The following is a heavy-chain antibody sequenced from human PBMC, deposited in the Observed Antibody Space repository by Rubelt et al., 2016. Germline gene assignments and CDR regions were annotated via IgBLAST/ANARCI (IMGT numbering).Heavy chain of an antibody. D-gene: IGHD3-16*01. CDR1: GLTFSNFA. V-gene: IGHV3-23*01. CDR3: AKVRGKYYDSPGMDA. J-gene: IGHJ6*02. Sequence: GGSLRLSCAASGLTFSNFAMSWVRQAPGKGLEWVSYISSSSSAIHYADSVKGRFTISRDNSKNTLYLQMNSLRAEDTAVYFCAKVRGKYYDSPGMDAWGQGTTVTVSS. CDR2: ISSSSSAI.